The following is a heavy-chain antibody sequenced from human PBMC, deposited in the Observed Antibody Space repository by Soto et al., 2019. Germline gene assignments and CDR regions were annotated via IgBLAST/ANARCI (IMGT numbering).Heavy chain of an antibody. CDR1: GFTFSSYA. D-gene: IGHD3-9*01. Sequence: HPGGSLRLSCAASGFTFSSYAMSWVRQAPGKGLEWVSAISGSGGSTYYADSVKGRFTISRDNSKNTLYLQMNSLRAEDTAVYYCANPPLKLRYSETPFFDYWGQGTLVTVSS. V-gene: IGHV3-23*01. J-gene: IGHJ4*02. CDR3: ANPPLKLRYSETPFFDY. CDR2: ISGSGGST.